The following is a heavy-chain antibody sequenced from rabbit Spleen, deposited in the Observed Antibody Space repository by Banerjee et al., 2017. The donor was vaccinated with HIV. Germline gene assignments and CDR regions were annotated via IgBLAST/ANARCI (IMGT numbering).Heavy chain of an antibody. J-gene: IGHJ4*01. CDR3: ASAYSDVYFNL. CDR1: RFSFSSGYY. CDR2: TGTGSGST. Sequence: QQLVESGGGLVKPGASLTLTCTASRFSFSSGYYMSWVRQAPGKGLEWIGCTGTGSGSTYYASWAKGRFTISKTSSTTVTLQMTSLTAADTATYFCASAYSDVYFNLWGPGTLVTVS. V-gene: IGHV1S40*01. D-gene: IGHD6-1*01.